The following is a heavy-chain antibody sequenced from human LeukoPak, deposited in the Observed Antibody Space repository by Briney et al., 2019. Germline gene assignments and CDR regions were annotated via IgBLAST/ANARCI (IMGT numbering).Heavy chain of an antibody. V-gene: IGHV4-59*08. CDR2: IYYSGST. D-gene: IGHD6-19*01. CDR1: GGSISSYY. Sequence: PSETLSLTCTVSGGSISSYYWSWIRQPPGKGLEWIGYIYYSGSTNYNPSLKSRVTISVDKSKNQFSLKLSSVTAADTAVYYCARQTPSSGWYGAFDYWGQGTLVTVSS. CDR3: ARQTPSSGWYGAFDY. J-gene: IGHJ4*02.